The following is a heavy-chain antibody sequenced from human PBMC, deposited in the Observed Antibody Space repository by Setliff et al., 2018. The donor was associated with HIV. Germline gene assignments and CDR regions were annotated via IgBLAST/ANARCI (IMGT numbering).Heavy chain of an antibody. CDR2: ISTYNGNT. D-gene: IGHD4-17*01. V-gene: IGHV1-18*01. CDR3: ARDGSKADYGDYQGYWYFDL. J-gene: IGHJ2*01. Sequence: ASVKVSCKASGYTFRSYGISWVRQAPGQGLEWMGWISTYNGNTNYAQKVQSRVTMTTDTSTSTAYMELRSLRSDDTAVYYCARDGSKADYGDYQGYWYFDLWGRGTLVTV. CDR1: GYTFRSYG.